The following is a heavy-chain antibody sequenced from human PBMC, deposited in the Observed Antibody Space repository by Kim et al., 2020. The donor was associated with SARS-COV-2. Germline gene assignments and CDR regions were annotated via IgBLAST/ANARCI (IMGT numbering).Heavy chain of an antibody. Sequence: KYNGDHVKGRFTTSRDNAKNSLYLQMNSLRAEDTAVYYCARRLYFDDWGQGTLVTVSS. CDR3: ARRLYFDD. CDR2: K. V-gene: IGHV3-7*01. J-gene: IGHJ4*02.